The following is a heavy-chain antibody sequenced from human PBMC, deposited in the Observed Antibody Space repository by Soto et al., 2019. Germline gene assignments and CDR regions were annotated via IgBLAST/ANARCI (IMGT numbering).Heavy chain of an antibody. CDR2: IWYDGINK. D-gene: IGHD2-15*01. Sequence: QVQLVESGGGVVQPGRSLRLSCAASGFTFSNNGMHWVRQAPGKGLEWVAVIWYDGINKYYADSVKGRFIISRDNSKNTVYLQMNSLMAEDTAVYDCARDRVQMVDGLDVWGQGTTVTVS. V-gene: IGHV3-33*01. CDR1: GFTFSNNG. J-gene: IGHJ6*02. CDR3: ARDRVQMVDGLDV.